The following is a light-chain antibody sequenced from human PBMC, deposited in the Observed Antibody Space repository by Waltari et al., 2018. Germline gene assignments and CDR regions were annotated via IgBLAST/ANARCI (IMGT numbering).Light chain of an antibody. CDR3: QQGYNTPFT. CDR1: QSISSH. Sequence: IQLTQSPSSLSASVGARVPITCRASQSISSHLNWYQQKSGKAPKFLIHAASSLQSGVPSRFSGSGSGTDFTLTISSLQPEDFATYYCQQGYNTPFTFGPGTKVDVE. J-gene: IGKJ3*01. V-gene: IGKV1-39*01. CDR2: AAS.